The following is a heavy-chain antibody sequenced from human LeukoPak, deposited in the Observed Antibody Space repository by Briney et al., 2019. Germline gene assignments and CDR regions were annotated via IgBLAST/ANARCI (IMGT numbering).Heavy chain of an antibody. Sequence: SETLSLTCTVSGGSISSGSYYWSWIRQPVGKGLEWIGRIYTSGSTNYNPSLKSRVTISVDTSKNQFSLKLSSVTAADTAVYYCARDRRTGTTFSFDYWGQGTLVTVSS. CDR3: ARDRRTGTTFSFDY. V-gene: IGHV4-61*02. D-gene: IGHD1-7*01. CDR1: GGSISSGSYY. CDR2: IYTSGST. J-gene: IGHJ4*02.